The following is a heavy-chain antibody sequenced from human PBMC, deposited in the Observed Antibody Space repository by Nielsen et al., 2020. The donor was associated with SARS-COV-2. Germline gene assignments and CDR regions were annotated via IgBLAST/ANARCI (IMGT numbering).Heavy chain of an antibody. CDR2: IKQDGSEK. CDR1: GFTFSSYW. Sequence: GESLKISCAASGFTFSSYWMSWVRQAPGKGLEWVANIKQDGSEKYYADSVKGRFTISRDNSKNTLYLQMNSLRAEDTAVYYCARERTMVRGVGLDPWGQGTLVTVSS. D-gene: IGHD3-10*01. CDR3: ARERTMVRGVGLDP. V-gene: IGHV3-7*01. J-gene: IGHJ5*02.